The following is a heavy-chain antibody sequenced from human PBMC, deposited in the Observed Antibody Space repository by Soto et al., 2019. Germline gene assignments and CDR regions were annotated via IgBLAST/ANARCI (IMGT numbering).Heavy chain of an antibody. J-gene: IGHJ4*02. V-gene: IGHV3-11*01. Sequence: GGSLRLSCAASGFTFSDYYMSWIRQAPGKGLGWVSYISSSGSTIYYADSVKGRFTISRDNAKNSLYLQMNSLRAEDTAVYYCARQLYDFWSGYYRYFDYWGQGTLVTVSS. CDR1: GFTFSDYY. D-gene: IGHD3-3*01. CDR3: ARQLYDFWSGYYRYFDY. CDR2: ISSSGSTI.